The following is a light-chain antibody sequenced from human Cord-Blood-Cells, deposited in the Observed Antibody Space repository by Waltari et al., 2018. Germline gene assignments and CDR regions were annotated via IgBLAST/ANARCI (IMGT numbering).Light chain of an antibody. CDR1: QSVSSSY. J-gene: IGKJ2*01. V-gene: IGKV3-20*01. CDR2: GAS. CDR3: QQYGSSPYT. Sequence: EIVLTHSPGTLSLSPGERATVSCRASQSVSSSYLAWYQQKPGQAPRLLIYGASSRATGIPDRFSGSGSGTDFTLTISRLEPEDFAVYYCQQYGSSPYTFGQGTKLEIK.